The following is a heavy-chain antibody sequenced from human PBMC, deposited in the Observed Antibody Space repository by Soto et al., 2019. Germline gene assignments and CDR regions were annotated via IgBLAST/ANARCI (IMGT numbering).Heavy chain of an antibody. CDR2: IIPILGIA. D-gene: IGHD2-2*01. CDR3: ASGPGYCSSTSCFPPMY. Sequence: GGSLSLSCAASGGTFSSYTISWVRQAPGQGLEWMGRIIPILGIANYAQKFQGRVTITADKSTSTAYMELSSLRSEDTAVYYCASGPGYCSSTSCFPPMYWGQGTLVTVSS. CDR1: GGTFSSYT. J-gene: IGHJ4*02. V-gene: IGHV1-69*02.